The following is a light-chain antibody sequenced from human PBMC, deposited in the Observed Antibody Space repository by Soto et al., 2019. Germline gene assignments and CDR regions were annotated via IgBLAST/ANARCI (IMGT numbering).Light chain of an antibody. CDR1: SSGVGGYNY. CDR2: EVS. J-gene: IGLJ1*01. Sequence: QSVLTQPAFVSGSPGQSITIPCTGTSSGVGGYNYVSWYQHPPGKAPKLMISEVSNRPSGVSNRFSGSKSGNTASLTISGLQAEDDADYYCSSYTSTSNRVFGNGTKVTV. CDR3: SSYTSTSNRV. V-gene: IGLV2-14*01.